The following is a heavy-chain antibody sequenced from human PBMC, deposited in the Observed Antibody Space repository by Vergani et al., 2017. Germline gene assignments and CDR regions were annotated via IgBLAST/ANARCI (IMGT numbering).Heavy chain of an antibody. CDR2: ICHTEDT. J-gene: IGHJ4*02. CDR1: GDSISSNNC. D-gene: IGHD3-22*01. V-gene: IGHV4-4*03. Sequence: QVQLQESGPGLVKPPGTLSLTCAVSGDSISSNNCWTWVRQPPGKGLEWIGEICHTEDTKYSPSLKSRVTVSVDESKNQFSLKLSSVTAADTAIYYCARDLFYYDSSGYYSGFFDYWGQGTLVTVSS. CDR3: ARDLFYYDSSGYYSGFFDY.